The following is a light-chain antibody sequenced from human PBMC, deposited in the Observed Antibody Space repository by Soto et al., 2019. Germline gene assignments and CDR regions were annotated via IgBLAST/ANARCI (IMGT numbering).Light chain of an antibody. Sequence: QSVLNQPASVTGSPGQSITISCPGTGSDVGGYNYVSWYQQHPGKAPKLMIYDVSNRPSGVSNRFSGSKSGNTASLTISGLQAEDEADYYCSSYSTGGSYVFGTGTKVTVL. CDR1: GSDVGGYNY. CDR3: SSYSTGGSYV. CDR2: DVS. V-gene: IGLV2-14*01. J-gene: IGLJ1*01.